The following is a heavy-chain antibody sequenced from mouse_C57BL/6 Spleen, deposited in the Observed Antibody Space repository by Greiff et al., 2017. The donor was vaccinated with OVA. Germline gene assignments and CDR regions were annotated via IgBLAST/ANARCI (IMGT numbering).Heavy chain of an antibody. CDR3: ARIESYDGGAMDY. D-gene: IGHD2-3*01. CDR2: INPSNGGT. J-gene: IGHJ4*01. CDR1: GYTFTSYW. Sequence: VQLQQPGTELVKPGASVKLSCKASGYTFTSYWMHWVKQRPGQGLEWIGNINPSNGGTNYNEKFKSKATLTVDKSSSTAYMQLSSLTSEDSAVYYCARIESYDGGAMDYWGQGTSVTVSS. V-gene: IGHV1-53*01.